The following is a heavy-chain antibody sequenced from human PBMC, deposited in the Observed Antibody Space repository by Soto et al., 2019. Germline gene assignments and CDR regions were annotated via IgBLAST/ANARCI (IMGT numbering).Heavy chain of an antibody. CDR1: GGTFSNYP. V-gene: IGHV1-69*05. D-gene: IGHD5-12*01. CDR3: ARGNHRWLQLWYFDL. CDR2: IIPIFGTV. Sequence: QVQLVQSGAEVKKPGSSVKVSCKASGGTFSNYPISWVRQAPGQGLEWMGGIIPIFGTVNYAQKFQGRVTITPDESSXTAYMELSSLRSEDTAVYYCARGNHRWLQLWYFDLWGRGTLVTVSS. J-gene: IGHJ2*01.